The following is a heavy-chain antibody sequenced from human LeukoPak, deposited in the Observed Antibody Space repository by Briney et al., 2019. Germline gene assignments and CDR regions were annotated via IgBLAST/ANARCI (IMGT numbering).Heavy chain of an antibody. CDR2: ISGSGGST. CDR3: TSSSGSHYDDAMNI. J-gene: IGHJ3*02. CDR1: GFTFSSYA. D-gene: IGHD1-26*01. V-gene: IGHV3-23*01. Sequence: GGSLRLSCAASGFTFSSYAMSWVRQAPGKGLEWVSAISGSGGSTYYADSVKGRITISRNDAENTAYLQMDSVTPEDTAVYYCTSSSGSHYDDAMNIWGRGTMVIVSS.